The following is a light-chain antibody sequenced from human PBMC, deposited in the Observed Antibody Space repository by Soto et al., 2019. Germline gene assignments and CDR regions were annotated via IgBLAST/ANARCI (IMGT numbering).Light chain of an antibody. J-gene: IGLJ1*01. Sequence: PLTQPASVSGSPGQSISISCTGTSSDIDAYNYVSWYQQHPGKAPKLMIYDVSNRPSGISNRFSGSKSGNTASLTISGLQAEDEADYYCGSYTTSSNYVFGTGTKVT. CDR3: GSYTTSSNYV. CDR2: DVS. V-gene: IGLV2-14*01. CDR1: SSDIDAYNY.